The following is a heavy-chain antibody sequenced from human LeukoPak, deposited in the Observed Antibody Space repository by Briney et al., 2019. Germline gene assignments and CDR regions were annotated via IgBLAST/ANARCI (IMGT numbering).Heavy chain of an antibody. J-gene: IGHJ4*02. D-gene: IGHD6-13*01. Sequence: GGSLRLSCAASGSTFDDYAMHWVRQAPGKGLEWVSGICWNSGSIGYADSVKGRFTISRDNAKNSLYLQMTSLRAEDTALYYCAKGTRIAAAGSFDYWGQGALVTVSS. CDR3: AKGTRIAAAGSFDY. CDR1: GSTFDDYA. V-gene: IGHV3-9*01. CDR2: ICWNSGSI.